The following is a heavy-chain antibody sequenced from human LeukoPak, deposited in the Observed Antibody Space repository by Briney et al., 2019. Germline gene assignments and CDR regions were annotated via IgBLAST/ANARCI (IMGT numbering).Heavy chain of an antibody. J-gene: IGHJ4*02. CDR1: GFTFDEYA. D-gene: IGHD6-13*01. V-gene: IGHV3-9*01. CDR2: ISWNSASI. Sequence: GGSLRLSCAASGFTFDEYAMHWVRQAPGKGLEWVSGISWNSASIGYADSVKGRFTISRDNSKNTLYLQMNSLRAEDTAVYYRAKDRPLAAAGIGTTYFDYWGQGTLVTVSS. CDR3: AKDRPLAAAGIGTTYFDY.